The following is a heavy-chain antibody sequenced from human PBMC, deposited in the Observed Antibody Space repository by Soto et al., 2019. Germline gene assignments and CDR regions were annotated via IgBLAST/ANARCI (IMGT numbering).Heavy chain of an antibody. CDR1: GGSFSGYY. V-gene: IGHV4-34*01. CDR3: ARGEIAVDY. CDR2: VNHSGST. Sequence: PSETLSLTCAVYGGSFSGYYWSWIRQPPGKGLEWIGEVNHSGSTNYNPSLKSRVTISVDTSKNQFSLKLGSVTAADTAVYYCARGEIAVDYWGQGTLVTVSS. D-gene: IGHD6-13*01. J-gene: IGHJ4*02.